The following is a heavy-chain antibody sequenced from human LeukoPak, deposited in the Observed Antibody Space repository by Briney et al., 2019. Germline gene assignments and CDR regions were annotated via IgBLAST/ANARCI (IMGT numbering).Heavy chain of an antibody. V-gene: IGHV4-39*01. J-gene: IGHJ4*02. Sequence: SETLSLTCTVSGGSISSRNYYWGWIRQPPGKGLEWIGRINYSGTTYYNPSLRSRVTILIDTSKNQFFLKLNSVTAPDTALYYCARHYYGDYAYYLDYWGQGTLVTVSS. D-gene: IGHD4-17*01. CDR1: GGSISSRNYY. CDR2: INYSGTT. CDR3: ARHYYGDYAYYLDY.